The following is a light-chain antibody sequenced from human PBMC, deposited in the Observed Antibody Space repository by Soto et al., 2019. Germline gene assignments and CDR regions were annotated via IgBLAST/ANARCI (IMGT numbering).Light chain of an antibody. V-gene: IGKV3-15*01. J-gene: IGKJ5*01. CDR2: AAS. CDR1: QSVRSN. CDR3: QQYNEWPPFT. Sequence: PDTLSVSPGEIATLSCRASQSVRSNLAWYQQKPGQAPRLVIYAASTRATGIPDRFSGSVSGTEFTLTISSLQSEDFAVYYCQQYNEWPPFTFGQGTRLEI.